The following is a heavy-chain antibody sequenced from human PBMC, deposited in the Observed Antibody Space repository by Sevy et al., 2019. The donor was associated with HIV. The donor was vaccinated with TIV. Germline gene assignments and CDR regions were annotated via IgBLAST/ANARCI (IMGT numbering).Heavy chain of an antibody. CDR3: ARDKSPQQLECYFDL. D-gene: IGHD6-13*01. CDR1: GFTFSSYA. Sequence: GGSRRLSCAASGFTFSSYAMHWVRQAPGKGLEWVAVISYDGSNKYYADSVKGRFTISRDNSKNTLYLQMNSLRAEDTAVYYCARDKSPQQLECYFDLWGRGTLVTVSS. J-gene: IGHJ2*01. V-gene: IGHV3-30-3*01. CDR2: ISYDGSNK.